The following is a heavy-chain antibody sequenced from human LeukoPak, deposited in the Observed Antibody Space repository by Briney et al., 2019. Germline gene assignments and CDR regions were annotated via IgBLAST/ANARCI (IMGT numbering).Heavy chain of an antibody. CDR1: GGSISSYY. V-gene: IGHV4-59*01. J-gene: IGHJ4*02. Sequence: SETLSLTCTVSGGSISSYYWSWIRQPPGKGLEWIGYIYYSGSTNYNPSLKSRVPISVDTSKNQFSLKLSSVTAADTAVYYCARAGTDTRYYYDSSGFDYWGQGTLVTVSS. CDR2: IYYSGST. D-gene: IGHD3-22*01. CDR3: ARAGTDTRYYYDSSGFDY.